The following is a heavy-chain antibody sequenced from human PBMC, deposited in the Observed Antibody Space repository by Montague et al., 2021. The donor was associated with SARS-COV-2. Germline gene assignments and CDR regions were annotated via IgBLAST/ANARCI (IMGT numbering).Heavy chain of an antibody. J-gene: IGHJ5*02. V-gene: IGHV4-39*01. D-gene: IGHD5-12*01. CDR2: IYYSGST. CDR1: GGSISSSSYY. CDR3: ARYARRGIVATPSGWFDP. Sequence: SETLSLTCTVSGGSISSSSYYWGWIRQPPGKGLEWIGSIYYSGSTYYNPSLKSRVTISVDTSKNQFSLKLSSVTAADTAVYYCARYARRGIVATPSGWFDPWGQGTLVTVSS.